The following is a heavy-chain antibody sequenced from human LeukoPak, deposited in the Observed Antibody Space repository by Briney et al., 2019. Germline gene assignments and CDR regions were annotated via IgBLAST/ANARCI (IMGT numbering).Heavy chain of an antibody. CDR3: AKVWGVVVVVAVIMLPPAFDI. V-gene: IGHV3-23*01. J-gene: IGHJ3*02. CDR2: ISGSGGST. D-gene: IGHD2-15*01. CDR1: GFTFSSYA. Sequence: GGSLRLSCAASGFTFSSYAMSWVRQAPGKGLEWVSAISGSGGSTYYADSVKGRFTISRDNSKNTLYLQMNSLRAEDTAVYYCAKVWGVVVVVAVIMLPPAFDIWGQGTMVTVSS.